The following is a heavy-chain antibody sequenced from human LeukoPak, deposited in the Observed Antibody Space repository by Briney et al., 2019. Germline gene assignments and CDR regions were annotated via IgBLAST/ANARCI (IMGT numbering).Heavy chain of an antibody. V-gene: IGHV3-48*01. D-gene: IGHD6-19*01. J-gene: IGHJ1*01. CDR2: IGTSSTTI. CDR3: AKAPDVAVASTNFQH. CDR1: GFTFSSYT. Sequence: GGSLRLSCAASGFTFSSYTVNWVRQPPGKGLEWVSNIGTSSTTIYYADSVKGRFTISRDNSKNTLYLQMNSLRAEDTAVYYCAKAPDVAVASTNFQHWGQGTLVTVSS.